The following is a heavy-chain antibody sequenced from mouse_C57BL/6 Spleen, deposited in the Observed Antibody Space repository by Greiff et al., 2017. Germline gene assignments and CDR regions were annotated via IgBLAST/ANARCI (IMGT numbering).Heavy chain of an antibody. CDR3: ATGRRGFAY. CDR2: INPNNGGT. V-gene: IGHV1-26*01. J-gene: IGHJ3*01. CDR1: GYTFTDYY. Sequence: VQLQQSGPELVKPGASVKISCKASGYTFTDYYMNWVKQSHGKSLEWIGDINPNNGGTSYNQKFKGKATLTVDKSSSTAYMELRSLTSEDSAVYYCATGRRGFAYWGQGTLVTVSA.